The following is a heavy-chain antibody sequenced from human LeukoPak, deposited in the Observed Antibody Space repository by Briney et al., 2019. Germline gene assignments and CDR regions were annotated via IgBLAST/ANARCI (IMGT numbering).Heavy chain of an antibody. D-gene: IGHD2-15*01. CDR1: GYTFTGYY. V-gene: IGHV1-2*02. J-gene: IGHJ5*02. Sequence: ASVKVSCKASGYTFTGYYIHWVRQAPGQGFEWMGWINPNSGGTIYAQSFQGRVTMTRDTSSSTAHMELSRLRSDDTAVYYCARGDCSVSGCHGGNWFDPWGQGTLVTVSS. CDR2: INPNSGGT. CDR3: ARGDCSVSGCHGGNWFDP.